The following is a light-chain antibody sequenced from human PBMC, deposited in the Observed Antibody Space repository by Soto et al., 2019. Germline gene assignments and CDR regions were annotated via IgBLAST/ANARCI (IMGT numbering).Light chain of an antibody. Sequence: DIQMTQSPSFVSASVGDRVTITCRASQAVSTWLAWYQQKPGDAPKLLIYAASTLQSGVPSRFSGSGSGTDFTLTISRLEPEDFGVYYCQQYGFSPMYTFGQGTKLEI. CDR3: QQYGFSPMYT. CDR1: QAVSTW. V-gene: IGKV1-12*01. CDR2: AAS. J-gene: IGKJ2*01.